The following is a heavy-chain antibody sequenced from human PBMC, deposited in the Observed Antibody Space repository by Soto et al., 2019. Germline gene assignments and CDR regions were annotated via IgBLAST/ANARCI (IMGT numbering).Heavy chain of an antibody. V-gene: IGHV1-46*01. J-gene: IGHJ4*02. CDR2: INPRGGST. CDR1: GYTFTSYY. Sequence: QVQLVQSGAEVKKPGASVKVSCKASGYTFTSYYMHWVRQAPGQGLEWMGIINPRGGSTSYAQKFQGRVTMTRDTSTSTVYMELRSVRSEDTAVYYCARAARYCSGGSCLTFDYWGQGTLVTVSS. D-gene: IGHD2-15*01. CDR3: ARAARYCSGGSCLTFDY.